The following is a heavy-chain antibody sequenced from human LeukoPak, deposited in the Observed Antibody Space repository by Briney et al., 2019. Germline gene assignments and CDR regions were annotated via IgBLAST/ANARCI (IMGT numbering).Heavy chain of an antibody. CDR2: IYHSGST. V-gene: IGHV4-38-2*01. CDR1: GYSISSGYY. Sequence: PSGTLSLTCAVPGYSISSGYYWGWIRQPPGKGLEWIGSIYHSGSTYYNPSLKSRVTISVDTSKNQFSLKLSSVTAADTAVYYCARRYDYGDLNWFDPWGQGTLVTVSS. J-gene: IGHJ5*02. CDR3: ARRYDYGDLNWFDP. D-gene: IGHD4-17*01.